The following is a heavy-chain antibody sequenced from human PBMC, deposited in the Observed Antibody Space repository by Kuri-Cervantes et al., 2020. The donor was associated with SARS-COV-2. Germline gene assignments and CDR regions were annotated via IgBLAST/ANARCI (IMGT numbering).Heavy chain of an antibody. V-gene: IGHV3-21*01. J-gene: IGHJ6*02. CDR1: GFTFSGYT. Sequence: GESLKISCVGTGFTFSGYTMNWVRQAPGKALQWVSSISGSGSYIYYADSVKGRFTISRDNSKNTLYLQMNSLRAEDTAVYYCARDLLYGMDVWGQGTTVTVSS. CDR2: ISGSGSYI. CDR3: ARDLLYGMDV.